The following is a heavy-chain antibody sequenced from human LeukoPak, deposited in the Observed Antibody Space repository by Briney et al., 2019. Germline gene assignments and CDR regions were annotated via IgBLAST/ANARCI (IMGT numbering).Heavy chain of an antibody. CDR1: GGSISSYY. CDR2: IYYSGST. CDR3: ARSTVTTHGMDV. Sequence: SETLSLTCTVSGGSISSYYWSWIRQPPGKGLEWIGYIYYSGSTNYNPSLKSRVTISVDTSKNQFSLKLSSVTAAATAVYYCARSTVTTHGMDVWGQGTTVTVSS. V-gene: IGHV4-59*01. J-gene: IGHJ6*02. D-gene: IGHD4-17*01.